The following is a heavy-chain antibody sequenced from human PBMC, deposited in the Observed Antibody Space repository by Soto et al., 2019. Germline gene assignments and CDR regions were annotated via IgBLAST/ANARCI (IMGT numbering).Heavy chain of an antibody. Sequence: QVQLVQSGAEVKEPGASVRVSCKASGYSLSSYGISWVRQAPGQGLEWMGWISIYNGNTKYEQKLQGRVTMTSDTSTSTAYMELRSLRSDDTAVYYCATVIFGYYYLDYWGPGTLVTVSS. CDR2: ISIYNGNT. D-gene: IGHD3-22*01. CDR1: GYSLSSYG. CDR3: ATVIFGYYYLDY. V-gene: IGHV1-18*01. J-gene: IGHJ4*02.